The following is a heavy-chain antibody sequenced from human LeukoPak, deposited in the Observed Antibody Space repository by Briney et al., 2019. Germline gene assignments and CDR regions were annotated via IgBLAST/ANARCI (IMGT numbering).Heavy chain of an antibody. V-gene: IGHV3-23*01. CDR2: ISGSGGST. Sequence: GGSLRLSCAASGFTLSSHSMNWVRQAPGKGLEWVSAISGSGGSTYYADSVKGRFTISRDNSKNTLYLQMNSLRAEDTAVYYCAKVSGRTHVDYWGQGTLVTVSS. J-gene: IGHJ4*02. D-gene: IGHD6-25*01. CDR1: GFTLSSHS. CDR3: AKVSGRTHVDY.